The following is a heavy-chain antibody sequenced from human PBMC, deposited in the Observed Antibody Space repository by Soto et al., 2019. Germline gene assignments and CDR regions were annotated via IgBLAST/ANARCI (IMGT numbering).Heavy chain of an antibody. Sequence: QLQLQESGPGLVKPSETLSLTCTVSGGSISSSSYYWGWIRQPPGKGLEWIGSIYYSGSTYYNPSLKSRVTISVDTSKNQFSLKLSSVTAADTAVYHCARLGRLRAQLVPKWGQGTLVTVSS. CDR2: IYYSGST. CDR3: ARLGRLRAQLVPK. D-gene: IGHD6-6*01. J-gene: IGHJ4*02. CDR1: GGSISSSSYY. V-gene: IGHV4-39*01.